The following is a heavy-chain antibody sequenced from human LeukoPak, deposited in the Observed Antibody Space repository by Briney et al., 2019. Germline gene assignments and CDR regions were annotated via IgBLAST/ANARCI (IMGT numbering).Heavy chain of an antibody. CDR3: ARDPGLSGYYLDH. D-gene: IGHD3-3*01. CDR2: ISSSSSTI. V-gene: IGHV3-48*01. J-gene: IGHJ4*02. CDR1: GFNFFSYN. Sequence: HLGGSLRLSCAASGFNFFSYNMNWVRQAPGKGLEWVSYISSSSSTIYYADSVRGRFTMSRDNAKKSLSLQMNSLRAGDTAVYYCARDPGLSGYYLDHWGQGTLVTVSS.